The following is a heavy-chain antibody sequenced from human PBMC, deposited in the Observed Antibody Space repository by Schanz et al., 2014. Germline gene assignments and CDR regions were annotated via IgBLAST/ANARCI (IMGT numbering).Heavy chain of an antibody. V-gene: IGHV3-33*08. Sequence: VQLLESGGGLVQPGGSLRLSCAASGFTFSSYAMSWVRQAPGKGLEWVAVIWYDGSNKYYADSVKGRFTISRDNSKNTLFLQMNSLRAEDTAVYFCVSQTGSPNYWGQGTLVTVSS. CDR1: GFTFSSYA. D-gene: IGHD6-13*01. CDR3: VSQTGSPNY. CDR2: IWYDGSNK. J-gene: IGHJ4*02.